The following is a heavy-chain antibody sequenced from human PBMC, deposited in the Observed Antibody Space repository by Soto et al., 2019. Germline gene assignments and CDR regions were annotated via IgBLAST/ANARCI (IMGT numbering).Heavy chain of an antibody. D-gene: IGHD7-27*01. V-gene: IGHV3-48*01. J-gene: IGHJ3*02. CDR2: ISSSSSTV. CDR1: GFTFSSYS. CDR3: ARDGPILTDSDAFDI. Sequence: EVQLVESGGGLVQPGWSLRLSCAASGFTFSSYSMNWVRQVQGKGLVWVSYISSSSSTVYYPDSVKGRFTISRDNAKNSLYLQMNRLRAEDTAVYYCARDGPILTDSDAFDIWGQGTMVTVSS.